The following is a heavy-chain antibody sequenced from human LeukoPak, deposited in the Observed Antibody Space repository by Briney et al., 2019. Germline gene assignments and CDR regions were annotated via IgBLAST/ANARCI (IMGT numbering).Heavy chain of an antibody. J-gene: IGHJ3*02. CDR3: ASPSTLYAFDI. D-gene: IGHD2-2*02. CDR1: GGSISSGDYY. CDR2: IYYSGST. V-gene: IGHV4-30-4*08. Sequence: SETLSLTCTVSGGSISSGDYYWSWIRQPPGKGLEWIGYIYYSGSTYYNPSLKSRVTISVDTSKNQSSLKLSSVTAADTAVYYCASPSTLYAFDIWGQGTMVTVSS.